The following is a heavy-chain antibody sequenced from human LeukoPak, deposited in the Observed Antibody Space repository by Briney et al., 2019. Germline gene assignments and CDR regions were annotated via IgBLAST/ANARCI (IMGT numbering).Heavy chain of an antibody. Sequence: GGSLRLSCAASGFTFSSYSMNWVRQAPGKGLEWVSSISSSSSYIYYADSVKGRFTISRDNAKNSLYLQMNSLRAEDTAVYYCARDPDSGYDISDDYWGQGTLVTVSS. D-gene: IGHD5-12*01. CDR3: ARDPDSGYDISDDY. CDR1: GFTFSSYS. CDR2: ISSSSSYI. J-gene: IGHJ4*02. V-gene: IGHV3-21*01.